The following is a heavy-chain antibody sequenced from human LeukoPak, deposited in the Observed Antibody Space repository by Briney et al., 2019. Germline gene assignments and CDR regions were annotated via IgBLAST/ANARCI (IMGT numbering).Heavy chain of an antibody. CDR1: GFTLNSYV. D-gene: IGHD6-6*01. J-gene: IGHJ4*02. CDR2: ITSSNSYI. CDR3: ARWYSSSGGTFDY. Sequence: PGGSLRLSRAPSGFTLNSYVMNWVRQPPPKGLEWVSSITSSNSYIYYADSVKGRLAIFRVNTKNSLYLQMLSLGAEDTAVYYCARWYSSSGGTFDYWGQGTLVTVSS. V-gene: IGHV3-21*01.